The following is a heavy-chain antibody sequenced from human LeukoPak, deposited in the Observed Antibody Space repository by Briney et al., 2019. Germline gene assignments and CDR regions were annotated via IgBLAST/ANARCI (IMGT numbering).Heavy chain of an antibody. CDR3: GATMVRGPDTFDI. V-gene: IGHV3-48*03. J-gene: IGHJ3*02. Sequence: GGSLRLSCAAAGFSFSSYEMNWVRQAPGKGLEWLSYISRGGTTRNYSDCVKGRFTISRDNAKNSLYLQVNSLRAEDTAVYYGGATMVRGPDTFDIWGQGTVVTVSS. CDR2: ISRGGTTR. D-gene: IGHD3-10*01. CDR1: GFSFSSYE.